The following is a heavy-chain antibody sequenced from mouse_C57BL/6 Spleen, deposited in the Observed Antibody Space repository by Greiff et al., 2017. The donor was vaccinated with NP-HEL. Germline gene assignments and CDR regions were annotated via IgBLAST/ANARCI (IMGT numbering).Heavy chain of an antibody. CDR2: INPSNGGT. J-gene: IGHJ4*01. CDR1: GYTFTSYW. CDR3: ARGSSPLYYAMDY. D-gene: IGHD1-1*01. V-gene: IGHV1-53*01. Sequence: QVQLKQPGIELVKPGASVKLSCKASGYTFTSYWMHWVKQRPGQGLEWIGNINPSNGGTNYNEKFKSKATLTVDKSSSTAYMQLSSLTSEDSAVYYCARGSSPLYYAMDYWGQGTSVTVSS.